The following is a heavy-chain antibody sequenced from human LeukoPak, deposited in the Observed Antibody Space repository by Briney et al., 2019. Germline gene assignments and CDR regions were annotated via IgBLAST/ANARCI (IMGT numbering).Heavy chain of an antibody. CDR2: IYSGGST. Sequence: GGSLRLSCAASGFTVSSNYMSWVRQAPGKGLEWVSVIYSGGSTYYADSVKGRFTIPRDNSKNTLYLQMNSLRAEDTAVYYCARDFIYSGYDSDYYGMDVWGQGTTVTVSS. J-gene: IGHJ6*02. D-gene: IGHD5-12*01. CDR3: ARDFIYSGYDSDYYGMDV. CDR1: GFTVSSNY. V-gene: IGHV3-53*01.